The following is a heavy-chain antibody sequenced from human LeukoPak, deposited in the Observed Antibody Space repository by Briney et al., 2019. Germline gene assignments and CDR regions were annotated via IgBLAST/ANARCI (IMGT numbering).Heavy chain of an antibody. J-gene: IGHJ4*02. CDR3: AKGGVTFGGVLDNYYFDY. CDR2: XXXDGSKK. V-gene: IGHV3-30*02. CDR1: GLTFCRYG. Sequence: GGPLSLFCAGSGLTFCRYGIXXVRQAPGKXLXSXXXXXXDGSKKNYTDSVKGRFTIPRDNSKSTLYLQMNGLRAEDTAVYYCAKGGVTFGGVLDNYYFDYWGQGTLVTVPS. D-gene: IGHD3-16*02.